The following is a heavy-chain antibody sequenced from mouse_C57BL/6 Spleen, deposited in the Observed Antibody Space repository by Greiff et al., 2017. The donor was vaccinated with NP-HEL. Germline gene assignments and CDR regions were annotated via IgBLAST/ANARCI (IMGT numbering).Heavy chain of an antibody. J-gene: IGHJ2*01. CDR2: INPSSGYT. CDR3: ATTTVESPRFDY. D-gene: IGHD1-1*01. V-gene: IGHV1-4*01. CDR1: GYTFTSYT. Sequence: QVQLQQSGAELARPGASVKMSCKASGYTFTSYTMHWVKQRPGQGLEWIGYINPSSGYTKYNQKFKDKATLTADKSSSTAYMQLSSLTSEDSAVYYCATTTVESPRFDYWGQGTTLTVSS.